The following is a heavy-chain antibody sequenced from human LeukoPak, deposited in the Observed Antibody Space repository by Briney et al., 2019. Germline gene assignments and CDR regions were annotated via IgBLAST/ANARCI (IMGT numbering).Heavy chain of an antibody. CDR1: GGSISSSSYY. CDR3: ARLPLGYDSSGHYYYYYAMDV. Sequence: SETLSLTCTVSGGSISSSSYYWGCIRQPPGKGLEWIGSIYYSGSTHYNPSLKSRVTISVDTSKNQFSLKLSSVTAADTAVYYCARLPLGYDSSGHYYYYYAMDVWGQGTSVTVSS. V-gene: IGHV4-39*01. J-gene: IGHJ6*02. CDR2: IYYSGST. D-gene: IGHD3-22*01.